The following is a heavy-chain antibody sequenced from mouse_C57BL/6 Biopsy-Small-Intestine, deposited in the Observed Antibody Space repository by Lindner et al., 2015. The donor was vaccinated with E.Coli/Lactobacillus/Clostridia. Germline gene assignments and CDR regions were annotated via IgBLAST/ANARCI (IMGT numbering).Heavy chain of an antibody. J-gene: IGHJ2*01. D-gene: IGHD1-1*01. CDR3: ARRDYYGSSYGDY. Sequence: VQLQESGAELARPGASVKLSCKASGYTFTSFGISWVKQRTGQGLEWIGEIFPRSANTYYNEKFKGKATLTADKSSSTAYMELRSLTSEDSAVYFCARRDYYGSSYGDYWGQGTTLTVSS. CDR1: GYTFTSFG. V-gene: IGHV1-81*01. CDR2: IFPRSANT.